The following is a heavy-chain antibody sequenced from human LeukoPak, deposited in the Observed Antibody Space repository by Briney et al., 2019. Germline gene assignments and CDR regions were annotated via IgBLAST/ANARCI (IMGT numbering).Heavy chain of an antibody. CDR1: GFTFISSW. V-gene: IGHV3-7*01. CDR3: ARDRAYKAFDY. CDR2: ITPNGSEK. D-gene: IGHD5-24*01. J-gene: IGHJ4*02. Sequence: GGSLRLSCSASGFTFISSWMNWVRQAPGKGLEWVASITPNGSEKYYVDSVRGRFTISGDDDKNSVYLQMNSLRAEDTAVYYCARDRAYKAFDYWGQGNLVGVSS.